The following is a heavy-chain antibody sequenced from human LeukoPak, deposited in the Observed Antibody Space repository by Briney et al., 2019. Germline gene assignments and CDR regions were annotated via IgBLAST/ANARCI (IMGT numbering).Heavy chain of an antibody. CDR1: GYIFTNYG. V-gene: IGHV1-18*01. CDR3: ARDGYKETLSFDP. CDR2: ISADNGDT. J-gene: IGHJ5*02. Sequence: ASVKVSCKASGYIFTNYGITWVRQAPGQGLEWMGWISADNGDTKYAQKVQGRATMTTDTSTSTAYMELRSLRSDDTAVYYCARDGYKETLSFDPWGQGTLVTVSS. D-gene: IGHD5-24*01.